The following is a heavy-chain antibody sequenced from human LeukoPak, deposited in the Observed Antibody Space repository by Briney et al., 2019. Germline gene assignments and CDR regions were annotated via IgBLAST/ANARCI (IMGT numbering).Heavy chain of an antibody. CDR2: IKSKTDGGTT. CDR3: TSSFADVLRFLEWLPSDAFDI. CDR1: GFTFSNAW. J-gene: IGHJ3*02. V-gene: IGHV3-15*01. Sequence: GGSLRLSCAASGFTFSNAWMSWVRQAPGKGLEWVGRIKSKTDGGTTDYAAPVKGRFTISRDDSKNTLYLQMNSLKTEDTAVYYCTSSFADVLRFLEWLPSDAFDIRGQGTMVTVSS. D-gene: IGHD3-3*01.